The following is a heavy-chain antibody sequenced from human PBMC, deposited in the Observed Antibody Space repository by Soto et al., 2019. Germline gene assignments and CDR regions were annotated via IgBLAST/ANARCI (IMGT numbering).Heavy chain of an antibody. CDR2: IYSGGST. CDR3: ARDPNPPLTYDPLTGDQTKIPDY. D-gene: IGHD3-9*01. J-gene: IGHJ4*02. V-gene: IGHV3-66*01. Sequence: EVQLVESGGGLVQPGGSLRLSCAASGFTVSSNYMSWVRQAPGKGLEWVSVIYSGGSTYYADSMKGRFTISRDNSKNTLYLQMNSLRAEDTAVYYCARDPNPPLTYDPLTGDQTKIPDYWGQGTLVTVSS. CDR1: GFTVSSNY.